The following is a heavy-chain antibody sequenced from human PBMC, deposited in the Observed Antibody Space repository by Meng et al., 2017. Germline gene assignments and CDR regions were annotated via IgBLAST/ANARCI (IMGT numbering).Heavy chain of an antibody. Sequence: GQRQGSAPGLVKPSWTPSPTCAVSGGSISSSNWWSWVRQPPGKGLEWIGEIYHSDRRNYNPSLKSRVTISVDKSKNQFSLKLSSVTAADTAVYYCARGTDYGDYYFDYWGQGTLVTVSS. CDR3: ARGTDYGDYYFDY. J-gene: IGHJ4*02. V-gene: IGHV4-4*02. CDR1: GGSISSSNW. CDR2: IYHSDRR. D-gene: IGHD4-17*01.